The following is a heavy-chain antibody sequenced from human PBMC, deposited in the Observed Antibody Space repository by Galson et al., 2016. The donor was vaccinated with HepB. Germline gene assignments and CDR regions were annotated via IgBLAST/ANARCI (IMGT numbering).Heavy chain of an antibody. Sequence: SLRLSCAASGFTFSNYAMIWVRQAPGKGLEWVPGISDSSTGTWYADSAKGRFTISRDNSKNTVYLQMNNVRVEDTAVYYCARNKEVGLRTEWAYWGQGTLVTVSS. J-gene: IGHJ4*02. D-gene: IGHD1-26*01. V-gene: IGHV3-23*01. CDR2: ISDSSTGT. CDR1: GFTFSNYA. CDR3: ARNKEVGLRTEWAY.